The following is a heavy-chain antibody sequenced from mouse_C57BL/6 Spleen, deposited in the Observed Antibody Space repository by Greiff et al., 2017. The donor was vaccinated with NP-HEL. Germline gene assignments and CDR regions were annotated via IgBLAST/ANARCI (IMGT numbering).Heavy chain of an antibody. V-gene: IGHV1-39*01. J-gene: IGHJ2*01. D-gene: IGHD2-3*01. Sequence: VQLKESGPELVKPGASVKISCKASGYSFTDYNMNWVKQSNGKSIEWIGVINPNYGTTSSNQKFKGKATLTVDTSSSTAYIQLNSLTSEDYAVYYCARGDGYYLYYWGQGTTLTVSS. CDR1: GYSFTDYN. CDR2: INPNYGTT. CDR3: ARGDGYYLYY.